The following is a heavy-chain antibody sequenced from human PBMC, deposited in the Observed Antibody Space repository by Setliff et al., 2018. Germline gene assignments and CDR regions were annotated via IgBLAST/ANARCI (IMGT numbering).Heavy chain of an antibody. D-gene: IGHD2-8*01. CDR3: LRLARYCTKIACQATSGDEV. Sequence: ASVKVSCKASGYTFSHSGITWVRQAPGQGLDWMGWISTYNGHTNYAPKFQDRITLTTDTSTNTGYLELRGLRSDDTAVYYCLRLARYCTKIACQATSGDEVWGLGTLVTVSS. CDR1: GYTFSHSG. J-gene: IGHJ4*02. V-gene: IGHV1-18*01. CDR2: ISTYNGHT.